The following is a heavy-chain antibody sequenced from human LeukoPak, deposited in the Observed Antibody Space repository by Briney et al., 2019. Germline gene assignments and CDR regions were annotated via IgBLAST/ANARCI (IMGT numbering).Heavy chain of an antibody. CDR1: GGSFSGYY. CDR2: INHSGST. V-gene: IGHV4-34*01. D-gene: IGHD6-19*01. J-gene: IGHJ3*02. CDR3: ASTLLLSSGWTKDAFDI. Sequence: SETLSLTCAVYGGSFSGYYWSWIRQPPGKGLEWIGEINHSGSTNYDPSLKSRVTISVDTSKNQFSLKLSSVTGADTAVYYCASTLLLSSGWTKDAFDIWGRGTMVTVSS.